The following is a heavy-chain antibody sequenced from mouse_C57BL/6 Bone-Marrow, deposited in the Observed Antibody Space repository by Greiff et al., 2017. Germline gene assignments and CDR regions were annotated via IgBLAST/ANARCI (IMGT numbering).Heavy chain of an antibody. CDR1: GFTFSRYG. Sequence: EVNLVESGGDLVKPGGSLKLSCAASGFTFSRYGMSWVRQTPDKRLEWVATISSGGSYTYYPDSVKGRITISRDNAMNTLYLQMSSLKSEDTAMYDCARHDGYFWYFDVWGTGTTVTVSS. J-gene: IGHJ1*03. V-gene: IGHV5-6*01. D-gene: IGHD2-3*01. CDR2: ISSGGSYT. CDR3: ARHDGYFWYFDV.